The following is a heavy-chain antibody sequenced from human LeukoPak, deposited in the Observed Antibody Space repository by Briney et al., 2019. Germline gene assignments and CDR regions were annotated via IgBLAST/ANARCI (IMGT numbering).Heavy chain of an antibody. CDR1: GFMFSDYY. V-gene: IGHV3-11*01. D-gene: IGHD3-16*01. J-gene: IGHJ4*02. CDR2: ISSGGDTF. CDR3: ARGDGVYDYVWGRSY. Sequence: GGSLRLSCAAPGFMFSDYYMVWIRQAPGKGLEWIAYISSGGDTFFYADSVKGRFTISRDNSGDSLHLQMNSLRAEDTAVYYCARGDGVYDYVWGRSYWGQGTLVTVSS.